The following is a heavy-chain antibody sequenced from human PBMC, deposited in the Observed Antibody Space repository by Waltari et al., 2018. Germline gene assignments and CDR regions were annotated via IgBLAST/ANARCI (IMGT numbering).Heavy chain of an antibody. V-gene: IGHV1-3*01. CDR2: INAGNGNT. Sequence: QVQLVQSGAEVKKPGASVKVSCKASGYTFTSYSMHWVRQAPGQRLEWMGWINAGNGNTKYSQKFQGRVTITRDTSASTAYMELSSLRSEDTAVYYCARIRLVGNYFDYWGQGTLVTVSS. CDR3: ARIRLVGNYFDY. CDR1: GYTFTSYS. J-gene: IGHJ4*02. D-gene: IGHD6-6*01.